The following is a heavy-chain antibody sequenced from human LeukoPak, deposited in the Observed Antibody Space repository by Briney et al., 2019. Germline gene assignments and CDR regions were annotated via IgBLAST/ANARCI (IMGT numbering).Heavy chain of an antibody. Sequence: ASVKVSCKASGYTFTGYYMHWVRQAPGQGLEWMGWINPNSGGTNYAQKFQGRVTMTRDTSISTAYMELSRLGSDDTAVYYCARAGYCSGGSCYGWFDPWGQGTLVTVSS. D-gene: IGHD2-15*01. CDR2: INPNSGGT. CDR3: ARAGYCSGGSCYGWFDP. J-gene: IGHJ5*02. V-gene: IGHV1-2*02. CDR1: GYTFTGYY.